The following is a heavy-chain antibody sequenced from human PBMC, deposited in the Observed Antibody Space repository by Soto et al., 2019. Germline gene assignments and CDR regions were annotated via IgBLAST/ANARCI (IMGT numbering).Heavy chain of an antibody. D-gene: IGHD3-10*01. Sequence: SGGSLRLSCAASGFTFSSYGMHWVRQAPGKGLEWVAVIWYDGSDKYYADSVRGRFTISRDNSKNTLYLQMSSLRAEDTAVYYCARDLRQYSCSGSYLDYWGHGTLVTVSS. CDR3: ARDLRQYSCSGSYLDY. J-gene: IGHJ4*01. CDR2: IWYDGSDK. V-gene: IGHV3-33*01. CDR1: GFTFSSYG.